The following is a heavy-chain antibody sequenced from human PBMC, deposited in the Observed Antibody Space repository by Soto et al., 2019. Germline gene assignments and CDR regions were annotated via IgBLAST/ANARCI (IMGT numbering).Heavy chain of an antibody. CDR1: GGSFSGYY. CDR3: ARDKKRGLAGTEVRATTGSTPFDP. CDR2: INHSGST. J-gene: IGHJ5*02. D-gene: IGHD1-1*01. V-gene: IGHV4-34*01. Sequence: SETLSLTCAVYGGSFSGYYWSWIRQPPGKGLEWIGEINHSGSTNYNPSLKSRVTISVDTSKNQFSLKLSSVTAADTAVYYCARDKKRGLAGTEVRATTGSTPFDPWGQGTLVTVSS.